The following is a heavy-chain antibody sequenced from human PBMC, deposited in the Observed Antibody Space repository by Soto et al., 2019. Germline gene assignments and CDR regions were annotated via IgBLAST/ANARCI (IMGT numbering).Heavy chain of an antibody. CDR1: GYSISSADY. CDR3: GRSGTTTAPFPEQ. J-gene: IGHJ4*02. D-gene: IGHD1-1*01. Sequence: SETLSLTCVVSGYSISSADYWSWIRQPRGKGLEWVGRDYHSGGTSSNLSVKSRIAISLETSKNISSSNLRSATAADSPVVDGGRSGTTTAPFPEQWGQGALVTVSS. CDR2: DYHSGGT. V-gene: IGHV4-38-2*01.